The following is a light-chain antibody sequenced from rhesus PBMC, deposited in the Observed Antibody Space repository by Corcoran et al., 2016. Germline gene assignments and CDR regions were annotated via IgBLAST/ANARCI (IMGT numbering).Light chain of an antibody. CDR2: SAS. CDR3: QQYYSHPWT. CDR1: QSFSSS. Sequence: DIQMTQSPSSLSASVGDTVTITCRASQSFSSSFAWYQQKPWKAPKLLIYSASSLQSGVQSRFSGSKSGTDVTLTISSLQPEDIASYYCQQYYSHPWTFGQGTKVEIK. J-gene: IGKJ1*01. V-gene: IGKV1-46*01.